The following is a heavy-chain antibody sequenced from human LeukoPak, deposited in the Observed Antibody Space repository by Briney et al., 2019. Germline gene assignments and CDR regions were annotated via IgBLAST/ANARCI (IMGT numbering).Heavy chain of an antibody. CDR3: ASRSSIWSGYQDTLYYFDS. Sequence: PSETLSLTCTVSGGSISSYYWSWIRQPPGKRLEWIGHIYYSGSTNYNPSLKSRVTIPLETSKNQFSLKLSSVTAADTAVYYCASRSSIWSGYQDTLYYFDSWGQGTLVTVSS. D-gene: IGHD3-3*01. J-gene: IGHJ4*02. CDR2: IYYSGST. CDR1: GGSISSYY. V-gene: IGHV4-59*01.